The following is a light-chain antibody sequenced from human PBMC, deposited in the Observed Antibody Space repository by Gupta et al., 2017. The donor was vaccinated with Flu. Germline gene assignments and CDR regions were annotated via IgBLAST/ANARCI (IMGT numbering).Light chain of an antibody. CDR2: AAS. J-gene: IGKJ3*01. V-gene: IGKV1-39*01. CDR3: QQRYSTPRFT. CDR1: QSISKY. Sequence: SSPSASLGDRVTITCRASQSISKYLNLYQQKPGKGPELLIYAASSLQSGVPSRFRGSGSGTDFTLTISILQPEDFATYYCQQRYSTPRFTFGPGTKVDIK.